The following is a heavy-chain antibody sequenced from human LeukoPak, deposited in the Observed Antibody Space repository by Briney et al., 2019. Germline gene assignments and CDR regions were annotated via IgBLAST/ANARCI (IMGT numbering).Heavy chain of an antibody. CDR1: GFSFDDYA. CDR2: IRYDGSIK. CDR3: AKFDI. V-gene: IGHV3-30*02. J-gene: IGHJ3*02. Sequence: GGSLRLSCAASGFSFDDYAMHWVRQAPGKGLEWLAFIRYDGSIKYYADSVKGRLTISRDNSRTTLYLQIDGLRAEDTAVYYCAKFDIWGQGTMVTVSS.